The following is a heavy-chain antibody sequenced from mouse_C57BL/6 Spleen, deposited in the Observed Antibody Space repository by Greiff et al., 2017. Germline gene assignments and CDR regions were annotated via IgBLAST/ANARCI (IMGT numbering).Heavy chain of an antibody. CDR3: ARDRHYHYYMDY. D-gene: IGHD5-5*01. CDR1: GFTFSDYG. Sequence: EVQLQESGGGLVKPGGSLKLSCAASGFTFSDYGMHWVRQAPEKGLEWVAYISSGSSTIYYADTVKGRFTISRDHAQNTLFMQMTSLRSEDSAMYYCARDRHYHYYMDYWGQGTSLTVSS. J-gene: IGHJ2*02. CDR2: ISSGSSTI. V-gene: IGHV5-17*01.